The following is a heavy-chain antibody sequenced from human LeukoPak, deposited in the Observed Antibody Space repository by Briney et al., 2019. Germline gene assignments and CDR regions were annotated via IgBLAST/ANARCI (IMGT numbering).Heavy chain of an antibody. CDR2: ISGSGGST. Sequence: SGGSLRLSCAASGFTFSSYAMSWVRQAPGKGLEWVSAISGSGGSTYYADSVKGRFTISRDNAKNSLYLQMNSLRAEDTAVYYCARDGGYSSTSYYFDYWGQGTLVTVSS. D-gene: IGHD6-13*01. CDR1: GFTFSSYA. J-gene: IGHJ4*02. CDR3: ARDGGYSSTSYYFDY. V-gene: IGHV3-23*01.